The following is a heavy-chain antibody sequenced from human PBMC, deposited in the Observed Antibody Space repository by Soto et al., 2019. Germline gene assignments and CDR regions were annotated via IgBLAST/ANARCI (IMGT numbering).Heavy chain of an antibody. V-gene: IGHV5-51*01. J-gene: IGHJ6*02. CDR3: ARLKAGAIDV. D-gene: IGHD6-25*01. CDR1: GYNFSTYW. CDR2: IYPADSDS. Sequence: PGESLKISCTTSGYNFSTYWIGWVRQMPGKGLEWMGIIYPADSDSKYSPSFQGRVTISADKSIITAYLQWSSLKASDTAMYYCARLKAGAIDVWGQGTTVTVSS.